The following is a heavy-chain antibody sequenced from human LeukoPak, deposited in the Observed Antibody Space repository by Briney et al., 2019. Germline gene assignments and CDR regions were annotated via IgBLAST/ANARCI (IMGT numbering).Heavy chain of an antibody. D-gene: IGHD3-10*01. CDR3: ARGELLYSFFDY. V-gene: IGHV4-38-2*02. J-gene: IGHJ4*02. CDR2: IYHSGST. Sequence: SETLSLTCTVSGYSISSGYYWGWIRQPPGKGLEWIGSIYHSGSTYYNPSLKSRVTISVDTSKNQFSLKLSSVTAADTAVYYCARGELLYSFFDYWGQGTLVTVSS. CDR1: GYSISSGYY.